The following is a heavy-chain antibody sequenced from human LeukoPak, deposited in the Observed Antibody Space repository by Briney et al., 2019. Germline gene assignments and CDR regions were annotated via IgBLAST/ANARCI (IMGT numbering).Heavy chain of an antibody. CDR1: GGSISSYY. D-gene: IGHD3-10*01. CDR3: ARRRSTMVRGVLYNWFDP. J-gene: IGHJ5*02. CDR2: IYYSGCT. Sequence: SETLSLTCTVSGGSISSYYWSWIRQPPGKGLEWIGYIYYSGCTNYNPSLKSRVTISVDTSKNQFSLKLSSVTAADTAVYYCARRRSTMVRGVLYNWFDPWGQGTLVTVSS. V-gene: IGHV4-59*08.